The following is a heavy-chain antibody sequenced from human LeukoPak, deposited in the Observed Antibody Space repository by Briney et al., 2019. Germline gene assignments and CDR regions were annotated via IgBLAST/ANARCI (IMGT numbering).Heavy chain of an antibody. CDR1: GFTASSNY. Sequence: GGSPRLSCAASGFTASSNYMSWVRQAPGKGLEWVSVIYSGGGTYYADPVKGRFTISRDNSKNTLYLQMNSLRDEDTAVYYCARDSSSCSTSCYPDYYGMEVWGKGTTVTVSS. J-gene: IGHJ6*04. CDR3: ARDSSSCSTSCYPDYYGMEV. V-gene: IGHV3-53*05. CDR2: IYSGGGT. D-gene: IGHD2-2*01.